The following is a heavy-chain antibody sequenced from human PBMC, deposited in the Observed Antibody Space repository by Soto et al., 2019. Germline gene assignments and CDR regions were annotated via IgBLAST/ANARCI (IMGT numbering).Heavy chain of an antibody. CDR1: GFTFTSFY. V-gene: IGHV1-46*01. CDR3: AILYYYDSGDYYSNYQYYGMDV. CDR2: MHPYGGST. J-gene: IGHJ6*02. D-gene: IGHD3-22*01. Sequence: ASVKVSCKASGFTFTSFYMHWVRQAPGQGPEWMGIMHPYGGSTGYAQKFQGRVTLTRDTSTRTDYMELSSLRSDDTAVYYCAILYYYDSGDYYSNYQYYGMDVWGQGATVTVSS.